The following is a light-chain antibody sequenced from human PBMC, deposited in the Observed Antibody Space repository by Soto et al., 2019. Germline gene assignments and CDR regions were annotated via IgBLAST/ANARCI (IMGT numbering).Light chain of an antibody. Sequence: QSVLTQPPSVSAAPGLKVTISCSGSTSNIGLNNVAWYQQLPGAAPKLLIYDNNKRPSGIPDRFSGSKSGTSATLGIPGLQTGDDADYYCGAWDSTLSAVVFGGGTKLTVL. J-gene: IGLJ2*01. V-gene: IGLV1-51*01. CDR3: GAWDSTLSAVV. CDR1: TSNIGLNN. CDR2: DNN.